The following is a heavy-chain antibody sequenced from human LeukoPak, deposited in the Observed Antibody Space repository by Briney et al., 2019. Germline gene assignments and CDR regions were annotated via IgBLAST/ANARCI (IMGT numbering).Heavy chain of an antibody. Sequence: GGSLRLSCAASGFTFSSYAMSWVRQAPGKGLEWVSGISGRGYRTYYADSVKGRFTISRDNSKNTLYLQLNSLTAEDTAVYYCARDQGLLVVAGRFGYWGQGTLVTVSS. D-gene: IGHD6-19*01. J-gene: IGHJ4*02. CDR3: ARDQGLLVVAGRFGY. CDR2: ISGRGYRT. V-gene: IGHV3-23*01. CDR1: GFTFSSYA.